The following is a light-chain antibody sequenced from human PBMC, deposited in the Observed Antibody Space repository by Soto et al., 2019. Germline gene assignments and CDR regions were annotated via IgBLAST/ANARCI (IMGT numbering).Light chain of an antibody. CDR1: TGAVTSGNY. Sequence: QTVVTQEPSLTVSPGGTVTLTCGSSTGAVTSGNYARWLQQKPGQTPRTLSYTTNSRNSWTPARFSGSLLGDKAALTLSGVQPEDEAEYYCLLYYGGAQLVFGGGTKLTVL. J-gene: IGLJ3*02. V-gene: IGLV7-43*01. CDR3: LLYYGGAQLV. CDR2: TTN.